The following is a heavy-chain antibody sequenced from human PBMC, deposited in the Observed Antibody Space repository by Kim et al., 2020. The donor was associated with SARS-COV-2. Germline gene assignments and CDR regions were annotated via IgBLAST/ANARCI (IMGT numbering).Heavy chain of an antibody. CDR1: GFTFSEYW. CDR3: AREVPTVGLRYLDF. CDR2: IKTDASDQ. V-gene: IGHV3-74*01. J-gene: IGHJ4*02. Sequence: GGSLRLSCVASGFTFSEYWMHWVRQIPGKGLLWVSRIKTDASDQSYADSVKGRFMISRDNAKSTLFLQMYSLSADDTAIYYCAREVPTVGLRYLDFWGRGTLVTVSS. D-gene: IGHD3-3*01.